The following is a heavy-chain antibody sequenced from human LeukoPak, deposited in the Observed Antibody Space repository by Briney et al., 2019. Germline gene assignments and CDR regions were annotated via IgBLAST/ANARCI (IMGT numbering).Heavy chain of an antibody. V-gene: IGHV3-23*01. CDR3: AKDYYASSSGYFDY. J-gene: IGHJ4*02. D-gene: IGHD6-6*01. CDR1: GFTFSSYA. CDR2: FSGSGGHT. Sequence: HPGGSLRLSCAASGFTFSSYAMSWVRQAPGKGREGVSAFSGSGGHTYYADSVRGRFTISRANSKNTLYLQMNRLRAEDTALYYCAKDYYASSSGYFDYWGQGTLVTVSS.